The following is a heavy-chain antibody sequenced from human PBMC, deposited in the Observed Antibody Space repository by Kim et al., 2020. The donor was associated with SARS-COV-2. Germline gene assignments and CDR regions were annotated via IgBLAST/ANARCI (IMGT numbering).Heavy chain of an antibody. CDR2: IFHSGNT. Sequence: SETLSLTCTVSGGSISRSPYYWGWIRQPPGKGLEWLGSIFHSGNTYYNPSLKRRVTMSVDTSRNLFSLKVSSVTAADTAVYFCAPLGKYFCDMDVWGQGTSVTVSS. CDR3: APLGKYFCDMDV. CDR1: GGSISRSPYY. V-gene: IGHV4-39*01. J-gene: IGHJ6*03.